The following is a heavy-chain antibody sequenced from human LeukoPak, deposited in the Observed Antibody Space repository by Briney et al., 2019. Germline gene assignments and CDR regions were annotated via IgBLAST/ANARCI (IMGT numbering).Heavy chain of an antibody. CDR3: ARPQRITIFGVDSYYFDY. V-gene: IGHV3-7*01. CDR1: GFTFSSYW. CDR2: IKQDGSEK. D-gene: IGHD3-3*01. J-gene: IGHJ4*02. Sequence: QPGGSLRLSCAASGFTFSSYWMSWVRQAPGKGLEWVANIKQDGSEKYYVGSVKGRFTISRDNAKNSLYLQMNSLRAEDTAVYYCARPQRITIFGVDSYYFDYWGQGTLVTVSS.